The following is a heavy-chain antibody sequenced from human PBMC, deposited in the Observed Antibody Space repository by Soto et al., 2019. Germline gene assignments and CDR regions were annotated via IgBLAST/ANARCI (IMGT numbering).Heavy chain of an antibody. CDR3: ASPYTSSFAFDI. CDR1: GGPFSIYG. Sequence: QVQLVQSGAEVKPPGSSVKVSCKASGGPFSIYGSSWVRQAPGQGLEWMGGPIPIFGTPNYAQKFQGRVTITADKSTSTAYMELSSLRSEDTAVYYCASPYTSSFAFDIWGQGTVVTVSS. V-gene: IGHV1-69*06. D-gene: IGHD6-6*01. CDR2: PIPIFGTP. J-gene: IGHJ3*02.